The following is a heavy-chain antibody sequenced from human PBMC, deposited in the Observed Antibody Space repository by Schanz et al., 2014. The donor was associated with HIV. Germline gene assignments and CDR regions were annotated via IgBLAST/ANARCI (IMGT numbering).Heavy chain of an antibody. CDR3: ARGGIWEWDQPDFDY. J-gene: IGHJ4*02. D-gene: IGHD2-15*01. CDR1: GFTFRRHG. V-gene: IGHV3-30*19. Sequence: QVQLVESGGGVVQPGRSLRLSCAASGFTFRRHGMHWVRQAPGQGREWVAVISYDGSNKYYADSVKGRFTISRDNSKNTLYLQMNSLRAEDTAVYYCARGGIWEWDQPDFDYWGQGTLVTVSS. CDR2: ISYDGSNK.